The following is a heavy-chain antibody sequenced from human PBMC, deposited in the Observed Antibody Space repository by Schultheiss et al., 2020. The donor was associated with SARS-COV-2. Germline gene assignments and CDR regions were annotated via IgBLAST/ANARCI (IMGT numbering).Heavy chain of an antibody. Sequence: GESLKISCVSSGFYFSRHWMAWVRQAPGKGLEFLAIINEDGSVKYHVDSVKGRFTISRDNAKSSVFLQMNSLRADDTAVYYCARAPHCGGGTCHGYEYYGMDVWGQGTTVTVSS. CDR3: ARAPHCGGGTCHGYEYYGMDV. D-gene: IGHD2-15*01. CDR1: GFYFSRHW. J-gene: IGHJ6*02. CDR2: INEDGSVK. V-gene: IGHV3-7*01.